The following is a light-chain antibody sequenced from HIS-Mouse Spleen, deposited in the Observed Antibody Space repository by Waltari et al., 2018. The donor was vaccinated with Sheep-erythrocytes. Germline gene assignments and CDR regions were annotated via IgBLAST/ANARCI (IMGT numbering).Light chain of an antibody. CDR2: DVS. CDR3: CSYAGSYNHV. Sequence: QSALTQPRPVSGSPVQSVTISCTGPSSAVGGYNYVSWYQQHPGKAPKLMIYDVSKRPSGVPDRFSGSKSGNTASLTISGLQAEDEADYYCCSYAGSYNHVFATGTKVTVL. J-gene: IGLJ1*01. CDR1: SSAVGGYNY. V-gene: IGLV2-11*01.